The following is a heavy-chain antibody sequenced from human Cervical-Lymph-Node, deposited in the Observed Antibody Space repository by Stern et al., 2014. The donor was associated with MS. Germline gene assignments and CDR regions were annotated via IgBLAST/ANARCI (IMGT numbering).Heavy chain of an antibody. CDR3: ASWGPFYYDSSGYPPPFDY. Sequence: QLQLQESGPGLVKPSETLSLTCTVSGGSVSSGSYYWSWIRQPPGKGLERIGYIYYSGSTNYNPSLKSRVTISVDTSKNQFSLKLSSVTAADTAVYYCASWGPFYYDSSGYPPPFDYWGQGTLVTVSS. CDR1: GGSVSSGSYY. CDR2: IYYSGST. V-gene: IGHV4-61*01. J-gene: IGHJ4*02. D-gene: IGHD3-22*01.